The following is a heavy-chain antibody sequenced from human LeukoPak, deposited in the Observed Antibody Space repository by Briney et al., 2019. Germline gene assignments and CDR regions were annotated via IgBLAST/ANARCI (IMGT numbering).Heavy chain of an antibody. CDR2: INHSGST. D-gene: IGHD3-9*01. Sequence: PSETLSITCAVYGGSFSGYYWSWIRQPPGKGLDWIGEINHSGSTNYNPSLKSRVTISVDTSKNQFSLKLSSVTAADTAVYYCARRGVRYFRAFDIWGQGTMVTVSS. J-gene: IGHJ3*02. V-gene: IGHV4-34*01. CDR1: GGSFSGYY. CDR3: ARRGVRYFRAFDI.